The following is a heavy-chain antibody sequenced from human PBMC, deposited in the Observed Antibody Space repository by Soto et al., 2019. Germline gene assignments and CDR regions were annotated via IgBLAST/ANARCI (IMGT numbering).Heavy chain of an antibody. J-gene: IGHJ4*02. CDR2: TYYRFKWYN. CDR1: GDSVSSNSAA. D-gene: IGHD4-17*01. CDR3: ARSDYGDSNFDV. Sequence: SQTLSLTCAISGDSVSSNSAAWNWIRQSPSRGLEWLGRTYYRFKWYNDYAVSVRSRITINADTSKNQFSLQLTSVTPEDTAVYYGARSDYGDSNFDVWGQGTLVTSPQ. V-gene: IGHV6-1*01.